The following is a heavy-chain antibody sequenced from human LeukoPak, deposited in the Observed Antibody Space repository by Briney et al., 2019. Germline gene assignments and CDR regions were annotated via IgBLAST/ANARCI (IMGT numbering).Heavy chain of an antibody. Sequence: GGSLRLSCAASGFAFRKYSIHWVRQAPGKGLEYVSGISRDGGTADYANSVKGRFTISRDNSKNTLFLQMSSLRAEDTALYYCAKDLHYYVAMDVWGQGTTVTVSS. CDR1: GFAFRKYS. V-gene: IGHV3-64*01. CDR2: ISRDGGTA. CDR3: AKDLHYYVAMDV. D-gene: IGHD3-10*02. J-gene: IGHJ6*02.